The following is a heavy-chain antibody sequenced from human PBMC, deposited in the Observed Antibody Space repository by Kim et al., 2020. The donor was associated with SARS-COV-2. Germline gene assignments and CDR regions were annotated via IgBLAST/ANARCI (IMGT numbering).Heavy chain of an antibody. CDR1: GFTFSDYY. D-gene: IGHD3-10*01. V-gene: IGHV3-11*06. CDR3: ARSSITMVRTLFRLIGGMDV. CDR2: ISSSSSYT. Sequence: GGSLRLSCAASGFTFSDYYMSWIRQAPGKGLEWVSYISSSSSYTNYADSVKGRFTISRDNAKNSLYLQMNSLRAEDTAVYYCARSSITMVRTLFRLIGGMDVWGQGTTVTVSS. J-gene: IGHJ6*02.